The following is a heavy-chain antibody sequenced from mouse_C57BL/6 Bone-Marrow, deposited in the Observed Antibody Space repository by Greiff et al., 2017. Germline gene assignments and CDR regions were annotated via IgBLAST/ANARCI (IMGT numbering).Heavy chain of an antibody. J-gene: IGHJ4*01. CDR2: ISNGGGST. V-gene: IGHV5-12*01. Sequence: EVKLQESGGGLVQPGGSLKLSCAASGFTFSDYYMYWVRQTPEKRLEWVAYISNGGGSTYYPDTVKGRFTISRDNAKNTLYLQMSRLKSEDTAMYYCARQDYEFSYYAMDYWGQGTSVTVSS. D-gene: IGHD2-4*01. CDR3: ARQDYEFSYYAMDY. CDR1: GFTFSDYY.